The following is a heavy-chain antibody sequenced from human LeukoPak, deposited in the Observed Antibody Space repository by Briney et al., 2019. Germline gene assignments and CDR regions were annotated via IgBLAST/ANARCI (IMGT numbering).Heavy chain of an antibody. Sequence: GGSLRLSCAASGFTFSSYSMNWVRQAPGKGLVWVSRINSDGSSTSYADSVKGRFTISRDNAKNTLYLQMNSLRAEDTAVYYCARATSLGYYDSSGYSNWFDPWGQGTLVTVSS. D-gene: IGHD3-22*01. V-gene: IGHV3-74*01. CDR1: GFTFSSYS. CDR3: ARATSLGYYDSSGYSNWFDP. J-gene: IGHJ5*02. CDR2: INSDGSST.